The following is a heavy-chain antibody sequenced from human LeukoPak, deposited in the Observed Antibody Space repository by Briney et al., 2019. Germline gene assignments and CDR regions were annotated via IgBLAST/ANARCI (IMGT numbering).Heavy chain of an antibody. V-gene: IGHV3-21*01. Sequence: PGGSLRLSCVASGFTFGSYSMNWVRQAPGKGLEWVSSISSGSSYIFYADSMKGRFTISRDNAKTSLYLQMNSLRAEDTAVYYCARQVGVDDAFDIWGQGTKVTVSS. D-gene: IGHD1-26*01. J-gene: IGHJ3*02. CDR2: ISSGSSYI. CDR1: GFTFGSYS. CDR3: ARQVGVDDAFDI.